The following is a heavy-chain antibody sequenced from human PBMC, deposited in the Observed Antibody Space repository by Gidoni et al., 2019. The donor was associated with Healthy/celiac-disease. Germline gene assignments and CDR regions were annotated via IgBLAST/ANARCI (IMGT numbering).Heavy chain of an antibody. J-gene: IGHJ4*02. D-gene: IGHD2-8*02. CDR3: ARHVLSTATLDY. CDR2: ST. V-gene: IGHV4-39*01. Sequence: STYYNPSLKSRVTISVDTSKNQFSLKLSSVTAADTAVYYCARHVLSTATLDYWGQGTLVTVSS.